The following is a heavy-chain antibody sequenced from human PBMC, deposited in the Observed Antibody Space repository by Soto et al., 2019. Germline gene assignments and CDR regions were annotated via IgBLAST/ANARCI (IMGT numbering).Heavy chain of an antibody. CDR2: ISYDGSNK. D-gene: IGHD4-17*01. CDR1: GFTFSSYG. Sequence: QVQLVESGGGVVQPGRSLRLSCAASGFTFSSYGMHWVRQAPGKGLEWVAVISYDGSNKYYADSVKGRFTISRDNSKNPLYLQMNSLRAKDTAVYYCAKLGLWMTTDAFDIWGQGTMVTVSS. CDR3: AKLGLWMTTDAFDI. J-gene: IGHJ3*02. V-gene: IGHV3-30*18.